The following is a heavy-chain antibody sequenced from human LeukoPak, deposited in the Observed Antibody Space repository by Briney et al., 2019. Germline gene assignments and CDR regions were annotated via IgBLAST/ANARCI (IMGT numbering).Heavy chain of an antibody. V-gene: IGHV4-31*03. Sequence: SQTLSLTCTVSGGSISSGGYYWSWIRQHPGKGLEWIGYIYYSGSTYYNPSIKSRVTISVDTSKNQFSLKLSSVTAADTAVYYCARGGPYSGSYFDYWGQGTLVTVSS. CDR2: IYYSGST. J-gene: IGHJ4*02. CDR1: GGSISSGGYY. D-gene: IGHD1-26*01. CDR3: ARGGPYSGSYFDY.